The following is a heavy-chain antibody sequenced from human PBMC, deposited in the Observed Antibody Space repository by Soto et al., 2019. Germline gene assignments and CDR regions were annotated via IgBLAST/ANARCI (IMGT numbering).Heavy chain of an antibody. CDR1: GFTFSSNS. Sequence: EVQVVESGGGLVQPGGSLRLSCAASGFTFSSNSMNWVRQAPGKGLEWISDISSSSSTIYAGSVKGRLTISRENTKNTLYLQMNSLREEDTAVYYCARVIWSGHLTSDLWGQGTLVTVSS. D-gene: IGHD3-3*01. J-gene: IGHJ5*02. CDR3: ARVIWSGHLTSDL. CDR2: ISSSSSTI. V-gene: IGHV3-48*02.